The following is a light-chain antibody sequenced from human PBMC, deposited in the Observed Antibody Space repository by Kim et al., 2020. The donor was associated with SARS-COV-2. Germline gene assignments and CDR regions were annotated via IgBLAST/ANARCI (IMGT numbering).Light chain of an antibody. CDR1: QSVSSY. CDR2: DAS. J-gene: IGKJ4*01. Sequence: PGERATLSCRASQSVSSYLAWYQQKPGQAPRLLIYDASNRATGIPARFSGSGSGTDFTLTISSLEPEDFAVYYCQQRSNWPPGTFGGGTKVDIK. CDR3: QQRSNWPPGT. V-gene: IGKV3-11*01.